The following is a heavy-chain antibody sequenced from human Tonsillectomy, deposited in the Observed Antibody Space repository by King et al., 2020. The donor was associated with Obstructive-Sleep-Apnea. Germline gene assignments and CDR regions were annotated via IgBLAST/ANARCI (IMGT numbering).Heavy chain of an antibody. V-gene: IGHV1-46*01. CDR3: ARDKPKQQLVRNYYYYGMDV. D-gene: IGHD6-13*01. CDR1: GYTFTSYY. J-gene: IGHJ6*02. Sequence: QLMQSGAEVKKPGASVKVSCKASGYTFTSYYMHWVRQAPGQGLEWMGIINPSGGSTSYAQKFQGRVPMTRDTATSTVYMELSTLRSEDTAVYYCARDKPKQQLVRNYYYYGMDVWGQGTTVTVSS. CDR2: INPSGGST.